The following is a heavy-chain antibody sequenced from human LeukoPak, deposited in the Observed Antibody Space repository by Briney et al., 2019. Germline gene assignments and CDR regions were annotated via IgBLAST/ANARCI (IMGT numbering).Heavy chain of an antibody. CDR3: ARVATRPYYDILTGYYRPWYFDL. Sequence: GGSLRLSCAASGFTFSSYWMSWVRQAPGKGLEWVANIKQDGSNKYYVASVKGRFTISRDNAKNSLYLQMNSLRAEDTAVYYCARVATRPYYDILTGYYRPWYFDLWGRGTLVTVSS. CDR1: GFTFSSYW. J-gene: IGHJ2*01. V-gene: IGHV3-7*01. D-gene: IGHD3-9*01. CDR2: IKQDGSNK.